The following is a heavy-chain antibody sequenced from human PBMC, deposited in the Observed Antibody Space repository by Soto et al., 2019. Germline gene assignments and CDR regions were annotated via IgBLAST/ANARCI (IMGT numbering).Heavy chain of an antibody. CDR2: ISAYNGNT. V-gene: IGHV1-18*01. CDR3: ARDRGSSSSFDP. CDR1: GYTFTSYG. Sequence: ASVKVSCKASGYTFTSYGISWVRQAPGQGLEWMGWISAYNGNTNYAQKLQGRVTMTTDTATSTAFMELRSLISDDTAVYYCARDRGSSSSFDPWGQGTLVTVSS. J-gene: IGHJ5*02. D-gene: IGHD6-13*01.